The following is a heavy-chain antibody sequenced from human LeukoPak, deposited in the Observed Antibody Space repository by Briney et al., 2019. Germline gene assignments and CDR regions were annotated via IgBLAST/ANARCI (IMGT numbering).Heavy chain of an antibody. V-gene: IGHV4-31*03. Sequence: SQTLSLTCTVSGGSISSGGYYWSWIRQHPGEGLEWIGYIYYSGSTYYNPSLKGRVTISVDTSKNQFSLKLSSVTAADTAVYYCARTGITMVRGVIKSLFDYWGQGTLVTVSS. CDR2: IYYSGST. CDR1: GGSISSGGYY. D-gene: IGHD3-10*01. J-gene: IGHJ4*02. CDR3: ARTGITMVRGVIKSLFDY.